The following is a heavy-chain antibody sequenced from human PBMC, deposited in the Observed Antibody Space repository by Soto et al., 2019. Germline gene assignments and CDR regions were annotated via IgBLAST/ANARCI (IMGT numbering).Heavy chain of an antibody. CDR1: GFTFSNAW. J-gene: IGHJ4*02. D-gene: IGHD3-22*01. Sequence: EVQLVESGGGLVKPGGSLRLSCAASGFTFSNAWMNWVRQAPGKGLEWVGRIKSKTDGGTTDYAAPVKGRFTISRDDSKYTLYLQMNILKTEDTAVYYCAAYFTIYYYISGYWDWCQGTLVTVSS. CDR3: AAYFTIYYYISGYWD. V-gene: IGHV3-15*07. CDR2: IKSKTDGGTT.